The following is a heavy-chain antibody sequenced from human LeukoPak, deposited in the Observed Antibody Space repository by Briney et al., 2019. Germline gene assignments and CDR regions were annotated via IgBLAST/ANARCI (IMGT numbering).Heavy chain of an antibody. J-gene: IGHJ3*02. D-gene: IGHD6-19*01. Sequence: SETLSLTCTVSGGSISSSNWWCWIRQPPGKGLEWIGEIYHSGSTNYNPSLKSRVTISVDKSKNQFSLKLSSVTAADTAVYYCARDLRSIAVAHDAFDIWGQGTMVTVSS. CDR3: ARDLRSIAVAHDAFDI. CDR2: IYHSGST. CDR1: GGSISSSNW. V-gene: IGHV4-4*02.